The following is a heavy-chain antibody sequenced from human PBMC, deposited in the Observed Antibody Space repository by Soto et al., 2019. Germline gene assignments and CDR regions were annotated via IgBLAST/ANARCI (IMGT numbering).Heavy chain of an antibody. CDR1: VYSFTSYW. CDR2: IYPGDSDT. Sequence: GESLKISCKGSVYSFTSYWIGWVRQMPGKGLEWMGIIYPGDSDTRYSPSFQGQVTISADKSISTAYLQWSSLKASDTAMYYCARHFDYGDYRMENYFDYWGQGTLVTVSS. J-gene: IGHJ4*02. D-gene: IGHD4-17*01. CDR3: ARHFDYGDYRMENYFDY. V-gene: IGHV5-51*01.